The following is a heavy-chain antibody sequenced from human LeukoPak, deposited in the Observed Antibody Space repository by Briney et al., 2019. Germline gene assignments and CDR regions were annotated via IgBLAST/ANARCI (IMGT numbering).Heavy chain of an antibody. J-gene: IGHJ4*02. CDR3: ARNSSSSPFDY. V-gene: IGHV3-64*01. D-gene: IGHD6-6*01. CDR2: ISSNGGST. CDR1: GFTFSSYA. Sequence: PGESLRLSCVASGFTFSSYAMHWVRQAPGKGLECVSAISSNGGSTYYANSVKGRFTISRDNSKNTLYLQMGSLRAEDMAVYYCARNSSSSPFDYWGQGTLVTVSS.